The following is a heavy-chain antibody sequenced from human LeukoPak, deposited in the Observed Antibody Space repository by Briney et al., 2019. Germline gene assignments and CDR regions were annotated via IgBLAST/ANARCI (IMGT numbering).Heavy chain of an antibody. D-gene: IGHD5-18*01. CDR1: GGSISSGSYY. J-gene: IGHJ5*02. CDR2: VYPSGST. Sequence: SETLSLTCSLSGGSISSGSYYWSWIRQPAGKGLEWIGRVYPSGSTSYNPSSKSRVSISIDTFKNQYTLNLSSLTAADTAVYYCAKDMGPTYSNLIGDWFDPWGQGLLVTVSS. CDR3: AKDMGPTYSNLIGDWFDP. V-gene: IGHV4-61*02.